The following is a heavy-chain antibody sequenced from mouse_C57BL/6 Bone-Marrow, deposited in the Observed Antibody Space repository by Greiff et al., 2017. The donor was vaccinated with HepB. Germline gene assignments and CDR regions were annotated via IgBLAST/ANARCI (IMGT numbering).Heavy chain of an antibody. J-gene: IGHJ2*01. Sequence: DVMLVESGGGLVKPGGSLKLSCAASGFTFSSYTMSWVRQTPEKRLEWVATISGGGGNTYYPDSVKGRFTISRDNAKNTLYLQMSSLRSEDTALYYCARPITTVAPDYWGQGTTLTVSS. CDR1: GFTFSSYT. CDR3: ARPITTVAPDY. CDR2: ISGGGGNT. D-gene: IGHD1-1*01. V-gene: IGHV5-9*01.